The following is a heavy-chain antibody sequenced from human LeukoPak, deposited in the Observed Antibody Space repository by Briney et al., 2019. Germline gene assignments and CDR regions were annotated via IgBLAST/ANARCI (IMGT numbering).Heavy chain of an antibody. CDR3: AKWAVAGYAFFDY. CDR2: ISGSGDST. J-gene: IGHJ4*02. D-gene: IGHD6-19*01. V-gene: IGHV3-23*01. Sequence: GRALRLSCAASGFTFSSYAMSWVRQAPGKGLEWVSAISGSGDSTYYADSVKGRFTISRDNSKNTLYLQMNSLRAEDTAVYYCAKWAVAGYAFFDYWGQGTMDTVSS. CDR1: GFTFSSYA.